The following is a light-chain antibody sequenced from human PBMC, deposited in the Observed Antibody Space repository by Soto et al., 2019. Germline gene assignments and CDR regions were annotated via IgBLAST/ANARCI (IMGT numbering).Light chain of an antibody. CDR2: EAS. Sequence: EIVLTQSPATLSMSPGERATLSCRARQSVSNYLAWYQQKPGQAPRLLIYEASTRASGIPARFSGRRSGTDFTRTISSLEPEVFAVYYCQQRIRWGLTFGGGNKLQIK. CDR1: QSVSNY. V-gene: IGKV3-11*01. J-gene: IGKJ4*01. CDR3: QQRIRWGLT.